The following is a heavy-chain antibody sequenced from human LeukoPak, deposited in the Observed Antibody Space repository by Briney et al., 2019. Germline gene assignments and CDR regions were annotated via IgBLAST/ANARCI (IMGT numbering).Heavy chain of an antibody. D-gene: IGHD5-18*01. Sequence: GGSLRLSCAASGFTFSNYSMNWVRQAPGKGLEWVSSISYSGSYIYYADSVKGRFTISRHNAKNSPYLQMNSLRAEDTAVYYCARRAATERGHSYGLDYWGQGTLVTVSS. CDR2: ISYSGSYI. J-gene: IGHJ4*02. CDR3: ARRAATERGHSYGLDY. V-gene: IGHV3-21*01. CDR1: GFTFSNYS.